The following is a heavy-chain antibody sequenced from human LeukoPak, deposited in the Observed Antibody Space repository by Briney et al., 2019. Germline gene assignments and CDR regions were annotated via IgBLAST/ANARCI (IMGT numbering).Heavy chain of an antibody. CDR2: TWYDGSNK. V-gene: IGHV3-33*01. D-gene: IGHD1-1*01. J-gene: IGHJ4*02. CDR3: ARSYWNDHFDY. Sequence: PGGSLRLSCAASGFSFSSYGMHWVRQAPGKGLEWVAATWYDGSNKYYVDSVKGRFTISRDNSKNTLYLQMNSLRAEDTAVYYCARSYWNDHFDYWGQGTLVTVSS. CDR1: GFSFSSYG.